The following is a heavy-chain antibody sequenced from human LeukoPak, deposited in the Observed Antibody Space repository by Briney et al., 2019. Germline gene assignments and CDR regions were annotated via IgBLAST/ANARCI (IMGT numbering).Heavy chain of an antibody. CDR3: ARVPISQPLNWFDP. J-gene: IGHJ5*02. Sequence: SETLSLTCAVYGGSFSGYYWSWIRQPPGKGLEWIGEINHSGSTNYNPSLKSRVTISVDASKNQFSLKLSSVTAADTAVYYCARVPISQPLNWFDPWGQGTLVTVSS. V-gene: IGHV4-34*01. CDR1: GGSFSGYY. D-gene: IGHD3-3*02. CDR2: INHSGST.